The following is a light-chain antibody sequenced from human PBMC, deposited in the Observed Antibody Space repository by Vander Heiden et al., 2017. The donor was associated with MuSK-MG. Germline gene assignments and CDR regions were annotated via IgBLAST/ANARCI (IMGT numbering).Light chain of an antibody. CDR2: DAS. J-gene: IGKJ5*01. CDR3: QQDDNLPQIT. Sequence: DIQMTQSPSSLSASVGDRVTITCQASQDISNYLNWYQQKPGKAPKLLIYDASNLETGVPSRFSGSGYGTDFTFTISSRQLEDIATYYCQQDDNLPQITFGQGTRMEIK. V-gene: IGKV1-33*01. CDR1: QDISNY.